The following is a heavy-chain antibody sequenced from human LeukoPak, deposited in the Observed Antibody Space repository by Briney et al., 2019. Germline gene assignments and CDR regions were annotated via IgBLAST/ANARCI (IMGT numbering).Heavy chain of an antibody. D-gene: IGHD2-15*01. CDR2: ISSSSSTI. V-gene: IGHV3-48*04. CDR1: GFTFSSYS. J-gene: IGHJ3*02. Sequence: GGSLRLSCAASGFTFSSYSMNWVRQAPGKGLEWVSYISSSSSTIYYADSVKGRFTISRDNAKNSLYLRMNSLRAEDTAVYYCARADICSGGSCYRRDAFDIWGQGTMVTVSS. CDR3: ARADICSGGSCYRRDAFDI.